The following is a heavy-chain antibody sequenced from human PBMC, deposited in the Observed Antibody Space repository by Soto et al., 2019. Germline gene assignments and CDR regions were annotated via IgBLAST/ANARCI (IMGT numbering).Heavy chain of an antibody. CDR3: ARGGYVDIVATNSFDY. D-gene: IGHD5-12*01. CDR1: GGSFSGYY. Sequence: PSETLSLTCAVYGGSFSGYYWSWIRQPPGKGLEWIGEINHSGSTNYNPSLKSRVTISVDTSKNQFSLKLSSVTAADTAVYYCARGGYVDIVATNSFDYWGQGTLVTVSS. J-gene: IGHJ4*02. V-gene: IGHV4-34*01. CDR2: INHSGST.